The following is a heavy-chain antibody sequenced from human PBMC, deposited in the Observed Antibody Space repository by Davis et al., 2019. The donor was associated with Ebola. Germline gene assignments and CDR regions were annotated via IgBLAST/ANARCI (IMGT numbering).Heavy chain of an antibody. Sequence: AASVKVSCKASGYTFTGYYMHWVRQAPGQGLEWMGRINPNSGGTNYAQKFQGRVTMTRDTSISTAYMELSRLRSDDTAVYYCASYGLLWFGELLLDTFDYWGQGTLVTVSS. J-gene: IGHJ4*02. CDR3: ASYGLLWFGELLLDTFDY. CDR2: INPNSGGT. D-gene: IGHD3-10*01. CDR1: GYTFTGYY. V-gene: IGHV1-2*06.